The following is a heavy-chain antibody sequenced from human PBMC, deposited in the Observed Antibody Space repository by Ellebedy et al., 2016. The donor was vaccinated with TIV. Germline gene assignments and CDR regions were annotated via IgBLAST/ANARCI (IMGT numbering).Heavy chain of an antibody. J-gene: IGHJ4*02. V-gene: IGHV1-2*02. Sequence: ASVKVSCKASGYTFTGYYMHWVRQAPGQGLEWMGWIHPKSGGTNFAQKFQGRVTMTGDTSISTAYMGLSRLKSDDTAVYYCARVRGSGYDWWADFWGQGTLVTVSS. D-gene: IGHD5-12*01. CDR3: ARVRGSGYDWWADF. CDR1: GYTFTGYY. CDR2: IHPKSGGT.